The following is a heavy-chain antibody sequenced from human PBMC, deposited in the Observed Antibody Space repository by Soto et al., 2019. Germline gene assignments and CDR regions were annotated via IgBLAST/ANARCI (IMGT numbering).Heavy chain of an antibody. CDR1: GYSFISFW. Sequence: GESLKISCKGSGYSFISFWIGWVRQMPGKGLEWMGIIYPGDSDTTYSPSFQGQVTVSADKSITTAYLQWSSLKASDTAMYYCGRVACCGRSCHWSVRGAIDVWGQGTTVTVSS. V-gene: IGHV5-51*01. CDR2: IYPGDSDT. D-gene: IGHD2-15*01. CDR3: GRVACCGRSCHWSVRGAIDV. J-gene: IGHJ6*02.